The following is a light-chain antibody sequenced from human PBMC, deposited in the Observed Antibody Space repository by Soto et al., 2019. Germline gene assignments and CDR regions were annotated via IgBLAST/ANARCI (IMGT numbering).Light chain of an antibody. CDR2: ETS. CDR1: SSDFGSYKF. J-gene: IGLJ1*01. Sequence: QSALTQPASVSGSPGQSVTISCTGTSSDFGSYKFVSWYQHHPGKVPKVIIYETSKRPSGVSDRFSGSKSGNTASLTISGLQAEDDADYYCFSFTSTNTHVFGSGTKVTVL. CDR3: FSFTSTNTHV. V-gene: IGLV2-23*01.